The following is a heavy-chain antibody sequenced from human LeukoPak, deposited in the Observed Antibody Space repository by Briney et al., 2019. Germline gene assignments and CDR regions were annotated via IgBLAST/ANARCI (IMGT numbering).Heavy chain of an antibody. CDR1: GSTFSSHV. CDR3: AKGRPGDYPRGYYYGMDV. CDR2: ISGSGGST. J-gene: IGHJ6*02. D-gene: IGHD4-17*01. V-gene: IGHV3-23*01. Sequence: GGSLRLSCTASGSTFSSHVMSWVRQAPGKGLEWVSAISGSGGSTYYADSVKGRFTISRDNSKNTLYLQMNSLRAEDTAVYYCAKGRPGDYPRGYYYGMDVWGQGSTVTVSS.